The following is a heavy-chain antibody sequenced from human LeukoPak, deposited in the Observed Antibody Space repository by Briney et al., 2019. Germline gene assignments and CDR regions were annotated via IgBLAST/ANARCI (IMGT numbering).Heavy chain of an antibody. CDR1: GFTFSSYA. J-gene: IGHJ2*01. D-gene: IGHD2-8*01. CDR2: ISGSGSST. Sequence: GGSLRLSCAASGFTFSSYAMSWVRQAPGKGLEWVSGISGSGSSTHYADSVKGRFTISRDNSKNTLFSQMNSLRAEDTAVYYCVKSNWASYWYFDLWGRGTLVTVSS. V-gene: IGHV3-23*01. CDR3: VKSNWASYWYFDL.